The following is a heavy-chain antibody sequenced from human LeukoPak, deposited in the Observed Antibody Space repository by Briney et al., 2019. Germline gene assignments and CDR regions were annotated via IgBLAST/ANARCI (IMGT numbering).Heavy chain of an antibody. J-gene: IGHJ4*02. Sequence: SETLSLTCAVYGGSFSGYYWSWIRQPPGKGLEWIGEINHSGSTNYNPSLKSRVTISVDTSKNQFSLKLSSVTAADTAVYYCARDPRAIQTILGVVNYYFDYRGQGTLVTVST. CDR2: INHSGST. CDR3: ARDPRAIQTILGVVNYYFDY. V-gene: IGHV4-34*01. D-gene: IGHD3-3*01. CDR1: GGSFSGYY.